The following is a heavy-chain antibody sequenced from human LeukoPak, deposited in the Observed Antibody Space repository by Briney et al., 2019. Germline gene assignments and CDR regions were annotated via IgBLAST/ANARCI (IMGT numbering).Heavy chain of an antibody. D-gene: IGHD5-18*01. V-gene: IGHV3-7*01. CDR2: IKKDGSET. Sequence: GGSLRLSCAASGFIVSGDFMSWVRQVPGKGLEWVANIKKDGSETYYVDSVKGRFTISRDNSKNTLYLQMNSLRAEDTAVYYCARDYRGYSYGENPGCDYWGQGTLVTVSS. CDR3: ARDYRGYSYGENPGCDY. J-gene: IGHJ4*02. CDR1: GFIVSGDF.